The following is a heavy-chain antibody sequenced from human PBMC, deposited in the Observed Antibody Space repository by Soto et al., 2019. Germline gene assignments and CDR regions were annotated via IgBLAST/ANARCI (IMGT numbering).Heavy chain of an antibody. Sequence: EVQLLESGGDLVQPGGSLRLSCAASGFAFSNYAVTWVRQAQGKGLEGVSSISGSGNIIYYAESGEGRISISRDKSKXXXXXXXXXXXXXXXXXXXXXKDPNGDYIGAFDDWGQGTLVTVSS. V-gene: IGHV3-23*01. CDR1: GFAFSNYA. J-gene: IGHJ4*02. D-gene: IGHD4-17*01. CDR3: XKDPNGDYIGAFDD. CDR2: ISGSGNII.